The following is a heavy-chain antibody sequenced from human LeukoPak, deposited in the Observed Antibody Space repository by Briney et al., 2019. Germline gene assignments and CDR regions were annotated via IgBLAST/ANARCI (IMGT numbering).Heavy chain of an antibody. CDR1: GGSISSSSYY. V-gene: IGHV4-39*07. CDR2: IYYSGST. D-gene: IGHD3-10*01. Sequence: SETLSLTCTVSGGSISSSSYYWGWIPQPPGTGLEWIGSIYYSGSTYYNPSLKSRVTISVDTSKNQFSLKLSSVTAADTAVYYCARSYGSGSYFDYWGQGTLVTVSS. J-gene: IGHJ4*02. CDR3: ARSYGSGSYFDY.